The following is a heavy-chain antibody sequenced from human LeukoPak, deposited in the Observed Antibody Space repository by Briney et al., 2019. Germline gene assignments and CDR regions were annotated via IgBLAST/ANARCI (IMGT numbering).Heavy chain of an antibody. CDR2: INHSGST. V-gene: IGHV4-34*01. D-gene: IGHD3-22*01. J-gene: IGHJ6*02. CDR1: GGSFSGYY. Sequence: PSETLSLTCAVYGGSFSGYYWSWIRQPPGKGLEWIGEINHSGSTNYNPSLKSRVTMSVDTSKNQFSLKLSSVTAADTAVYYCARQNYDSSGILNYYYYYGMDVWGQGTTVTVSS. CDR3: ARQNYDSSGILNYYYYYGMDV.